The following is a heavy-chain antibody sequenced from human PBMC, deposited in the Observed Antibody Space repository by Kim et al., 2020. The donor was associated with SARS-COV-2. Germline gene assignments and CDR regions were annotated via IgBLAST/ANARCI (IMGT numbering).Heavy chain of an antibody. CDR3: AIGVVIDY. CDR2: INHSGST. D-gene: IGHD3-3*01. J-gene: IGHJ4*02. V-gene: IGHV4-34*01. CDR1: GGSFSGYY. Sequence: SETLSLTCAVYGGSFSGYYWSWIRQPPGKGLEWIGEINHSGSTNYNPSLKSRVTISVDTSKNQFSLKLSSVTAADTAVYYCAIGVVIDYWGQGTLVTVSS.